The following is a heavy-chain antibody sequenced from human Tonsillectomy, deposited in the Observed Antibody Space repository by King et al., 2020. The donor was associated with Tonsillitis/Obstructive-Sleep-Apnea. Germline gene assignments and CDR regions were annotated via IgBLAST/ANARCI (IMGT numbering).Heavy chain of an antibody. V-gene: IGHV3-48*02. CDR3: ARDHRFAFDI. Sequence: EVQLVESGGGLVQPGGSLRLSCAASGFTYSSYSMNWVRQAPGKGLEWVSYISISTSTIYYADSVRGRFTIARENAKNSLYLQMNSLGDEDTAVYYCARDHRFAFDIWGQGTMVTVSS. CDR1: GFTYSSYS. J-gene: IGHJ3*02. CDR2: ISISTSTI.